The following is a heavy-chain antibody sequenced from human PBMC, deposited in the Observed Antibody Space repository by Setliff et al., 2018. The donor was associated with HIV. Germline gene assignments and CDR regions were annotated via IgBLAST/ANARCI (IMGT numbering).Heavy chain of an antibody. Sequence: GGSLRLSCAASGFTFSSYSMNWVRQAPGKGLEWVSFISSFGKYIYYGDSVKGRFTISRDNAKNSPFLQMNSLRAEDTAVYYCAKDRSGSYSFARDWGQGTLVTVSS. CDR2: ISSFGKYI. V-gene: IGHV3-21*01. CDR3: AKDRSGSYSFARD. CDR1: GFTFSSYS. D-gene: IGHD1-26*01. J-gene: IGHJ4*02.